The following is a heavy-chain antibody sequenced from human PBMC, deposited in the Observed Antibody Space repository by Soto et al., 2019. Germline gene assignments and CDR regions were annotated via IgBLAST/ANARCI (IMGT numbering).Heavy chain of an antibody. CDR3: VCDVVVGVLADTRGVACFDP. CDR2: IIPMFDTT. V-gene: IGHV1-69*01. D-gene: IGHD2-15*01. CDR1: GGTFSNYS. J-gene: IGHJ5*02. Sequence: QVQLVQSGAEVKKPGSSVRVSCKASGGTFSNYSINWVRQAPGQGLEWMGGIIPMFDTTRFAQKFKGRVTITADVSTSTSYMQLSSVRSEDTADYYGVCDVVVGVLADTRGVACFDPWGQGTLVTVSS.